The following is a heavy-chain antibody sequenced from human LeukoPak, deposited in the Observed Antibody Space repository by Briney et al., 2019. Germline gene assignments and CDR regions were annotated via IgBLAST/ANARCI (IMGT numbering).Heavy chain of an antibody. V-gene: IGHV3-48*03. D-gene: IGHD5-18*01. CDR3: ARVLGFSYGSDY. CDR1: GFTFSSSE. Sequence: GGSLRLSCAVSGFTFSSSEMNWVRQAPGKGLEWISYISSSSGSNIYYADSVKGRFTISRDNAKNSLYLQMNSLRAEDTAVYYCARVLGFSYGSDYWGQGTLVTVSS. CDR2: ISSSSGSNI. J-gene: IGHJ4*02.